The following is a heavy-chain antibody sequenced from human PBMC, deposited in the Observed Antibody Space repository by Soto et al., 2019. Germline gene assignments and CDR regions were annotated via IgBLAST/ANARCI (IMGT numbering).Heavy chain of an antibody. CDR3: ARGRFLEWFGRPDAFDI. Sequence: GASVKVSCKASGYTFTSYGISWVRQAPGQGLEWMGWISAYNGNTNYAQKLQGRVTMTTDTSTSTAYMELRSLRSDDTAVYYCARGRFLEWFGRPDAFDIWGQGTMVTVSS. CDR1: GYTFTSYG. D-gene: IGHD3-3*01. V-gene: IGHV1-18*01. J-gene: IGHJ3*02. CDR2: ISAYNGNT.